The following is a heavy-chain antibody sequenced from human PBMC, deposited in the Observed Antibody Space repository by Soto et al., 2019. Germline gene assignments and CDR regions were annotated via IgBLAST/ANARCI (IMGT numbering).Heavy chain of an antibody. V-gene: IGHV4-59*01. CDR3: AREASEQLGSIDY. CDR2: VYYSGST. Sequence: SETLSLTCSVSGSSIDYFYWIWLRQPPGKGLEWIGFVYYSGSTSYNPSLKSRVTMSVDRTKNQFSLNLSSMTAADTAMYYCAREASEQLGSIDYWDQGTLVTVSS. J-gene: IGHJ4*02. CDR1: GSSIDYFY. D-gene: IGHD6-6*01.